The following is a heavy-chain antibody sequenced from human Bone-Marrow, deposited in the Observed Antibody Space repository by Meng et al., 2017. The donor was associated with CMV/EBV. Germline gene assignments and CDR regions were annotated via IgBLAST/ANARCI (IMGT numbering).Heavy chain of an antibody. V-gene: IGHV4-34*01. Sequence: LSLTCAVYGGSFNDYYWSWIRQPPGKGLEWIGKINHSGSTNYNPSLKSRVALLVHTSRYQFSLRLTSVTAADTAIYYCARGGSWFDPWGQGTLVTVSS. CDR1: GGSFNDYY. CDR3: ARGGSWFDP. J-gene: IGHJ5*02. CDR2: INHSGST.